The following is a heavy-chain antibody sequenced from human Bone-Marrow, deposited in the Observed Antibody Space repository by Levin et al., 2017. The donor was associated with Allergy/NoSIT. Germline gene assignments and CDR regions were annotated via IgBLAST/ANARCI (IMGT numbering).Heavy chain of an antibody. J-gene: IGHJ6*02. Sequence: ASVKVSCKASGYTFTSYDINWVRQATGQGLEWMGWMNPNSGNTGYAQKFQGRVTMTRNTSISTAYMELSSLRSEDTAVYYCASIAARPLYYYYGMDGWGQGTTVTVSS. CDR3: ASIAARPLYYYYGMDG. CDR2: MNPNSGNT. D-gene: IGHD6-6*01. V-gene: IGHV1-8*01. CDR1: GYTFTSYD.